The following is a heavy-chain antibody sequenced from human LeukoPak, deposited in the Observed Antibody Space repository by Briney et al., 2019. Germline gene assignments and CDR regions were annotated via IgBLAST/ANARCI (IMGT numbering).Heavy chain of an antibody. CDR3: ASHYHDSSGYVY. D-gene: IGHD3-22*01. V-gene: IGHV1-69*04. CDR2: IIPILGIA. CDR1: GGTFSSYA. J-gene: IGHJ4*02. Sequence: SVKVSCKASGGTFSSYAISWVRQAPGQGLEWMGRIIPILGIANYAQKFQGRVTITADKSTSTAYMELSSLRSEDTAVYYCASHYHDSSGYVYWGQGTLVTVSS.